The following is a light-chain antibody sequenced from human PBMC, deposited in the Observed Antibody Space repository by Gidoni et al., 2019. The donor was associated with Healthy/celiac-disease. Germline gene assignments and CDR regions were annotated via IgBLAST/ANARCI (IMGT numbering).Light chain of an antibody. CDR1: SSDVGGYNY. V-gene: IGLV2-14*01. J-gene: IGLJ2*01. CDR3: SSYTSSSTLV. Sequence: SPAQSITISCTGTSSDVGGYNYVSWYQQHPGKAPKLMIYEVSNRHAGVSNRFSGSQSGNTASLTISGLQAVDEADYYCSSYTSSSTLVFGGGTKLTVL. CDR2: EVS.